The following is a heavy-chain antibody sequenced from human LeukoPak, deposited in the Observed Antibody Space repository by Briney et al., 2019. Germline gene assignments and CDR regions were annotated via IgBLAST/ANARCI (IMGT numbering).Heavy chain of an antibody. CDR1: GFTFSSYD. D-gene: IGHD4-17*01. Sequence: PGGSLRLSCAASGFTFSSYDMHWVRQAPGKGLEWVAFIRYDGSNKYYADSVKGRFTISRDNSKNTLYLQMNSLRAEDTAVYYCAKARTTVTTYDAFDIWGQGTMVTVSS. CDR2: IRYDGSNK. CDR3: AKARTTVTTYDAFDI. V-gene: IGHV3-30*02. J-gene: IGHJ3*02.